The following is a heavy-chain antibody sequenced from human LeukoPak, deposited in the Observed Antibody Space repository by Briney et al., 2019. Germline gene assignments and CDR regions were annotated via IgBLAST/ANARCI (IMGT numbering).Heavy chain of an antibody. V-gene: IGHV3-74*01. CDR1: GFTFSGFW. CDR3: ARDTAAAGTVFDY. J-gene: IGHJ4*02. CDR2: INTDGSTT. Sequence: SXRLSCXASGFTFSGFWMHWVRQVPGKGLVWVSRINTDGSTTSHADSVKGRFTISRDNAKNTLYMQMNSLRAEDTAVYYCARDTAAAGTVFDYWGQGTLVXV. D-gene: IGHD6-13*01.